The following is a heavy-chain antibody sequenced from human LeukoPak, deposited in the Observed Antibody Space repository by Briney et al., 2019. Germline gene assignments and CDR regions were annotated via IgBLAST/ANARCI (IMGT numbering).Heavy chain of an antibody. J-gene: IGHJ5*02. CDR3: ARVRSKEYCSSTSCSGNWFDP. D-gene: IGHD2-2*01. V-gene: IGHV1-69*13. Sequence: ASVKVSCKASGYTFPSYFMHWVRQAPGQGLEWMGGIIPIFGTANYAQKFQGRVTITADESTSTAYMELSSLRSEDTAVYYCARVRSKEYCSSTSCSGNWFDPWGQGTLVTVSS. CDR2: IIPIFGTA. CDR1: GYTFPSYF.